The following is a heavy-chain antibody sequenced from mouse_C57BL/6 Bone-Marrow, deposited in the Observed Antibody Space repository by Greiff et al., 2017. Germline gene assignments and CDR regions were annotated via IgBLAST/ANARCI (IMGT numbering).Heavy chain of an antibody. CDR1: GFSLTSYG. D-gene: IGHD1-1*01. CDR2: IWSGGST. Sequence: VQLQQSGPGLVQPSQSLSITCTVSGFSLTSYGVHWVRQSPGKGLEWLGVIWSGGSTDYNAAFISRLSISKDNSKSQVFFKMNRLQADDTAIYYFARNFYGSSLWYFDVWGTGTTVTVSS. J-gene: IGHJ1*03. V-gene: IGHV2-2*01. CDR3: ARNFYGSSLWYFDV.